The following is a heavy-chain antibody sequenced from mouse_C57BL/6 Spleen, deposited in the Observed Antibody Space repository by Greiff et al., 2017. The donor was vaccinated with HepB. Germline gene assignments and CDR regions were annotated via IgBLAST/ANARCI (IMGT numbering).Heavy chain of an antibody. CDR2: INPNNGGT. CDR3: SIATPNWGWFAY. V-gene: IGHV1-26*01. D-gene: IGHD4-1*01. Sequence: EVQLQQSGPELVKPGASVKISCKASGYTFTDYYMNWVKQSHGKSLEWIGDINPNNGGTSYNQKFKGKATLTVDKSSSTAYMELRSLTSEDSAVYYCSIATPNWGWFAYGGRGTLVTVSA. CDR1: GYTFTDYY. J-gene: IGHJ3*01.